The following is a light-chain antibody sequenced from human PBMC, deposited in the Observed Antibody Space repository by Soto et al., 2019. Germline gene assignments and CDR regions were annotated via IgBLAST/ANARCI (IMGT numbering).Light chain of an antibody. CDR3: QSYDSSLSVYV. CDR1: SSDVGNYKY. CDR2: EVS. V-gene: IGLV2-14*01. Sequence: QSALTQPASVSGSPGQSITISCTGTSSDVGNYKYVSWYQQHPGKAPKLMIYEVSNRPSGVSNRFSGSKSGNTASLTISGLQAEDEADYYCQSYDSSLSVYVFGTGTKLTVL. J-gene: IGLJ1*01.